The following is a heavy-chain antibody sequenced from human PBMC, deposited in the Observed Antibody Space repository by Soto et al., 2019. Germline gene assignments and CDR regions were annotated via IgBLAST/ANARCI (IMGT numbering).Heavy chain of an antibody. CDR2: IYYSGST. CDR1: GGSISSGGYY. CDR3: ARETYYDFWSGYPRTQPYYMDV. D-gene: IGHD3-3*01. V-gene: IGHV4-31*03. J-gene: IGHJ6*03. Sequence: QVQLQESGPGLVKPSQTLSLTCTVSGGSISSGGYYWSWIRQHPGKGLEWIGYIYYSGSTYYNPSLKRRVTISVDTSKNQFSLKLSSVTAADTAVYYCARETYYDFWSGYPRTQPYYMDVWGKGTTVTVSS.